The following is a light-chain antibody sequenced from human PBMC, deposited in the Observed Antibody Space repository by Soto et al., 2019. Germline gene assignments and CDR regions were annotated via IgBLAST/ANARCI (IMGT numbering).Light chain of an antibody. CDR3: CSYTSTTAYV. Sequence: QSALTQPASVSGSPGQSITISCTGTSSDIGLYNFVSWYQQHPGKAPKLMIYDVSDRPSGVSDRFSGSKSGNTASLTISGLQADDEADYYCCSYTSTTAYVFGTGTKVTVL. CDR1: SSDIGLYNF. CDR2: DVS. V-gene: IGLV2-14*03. J-gene: IGLJ1*01.